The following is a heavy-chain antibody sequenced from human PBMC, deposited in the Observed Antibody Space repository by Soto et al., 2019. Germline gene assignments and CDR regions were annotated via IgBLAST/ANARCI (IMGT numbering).Heavy chain of an antibody. J-gene: IGHJ5*02. CDR1: GDSITTGDFY. D-gene: IGHD3-3*01. V-gene: IGHV4-30-4*01. CDR3: ARVGTIYGIVTNNWFDP. Sequence: KPSETLSLTCSVSGDSITTGDFYWSWIRQTPGKGLEWIAYKSYSGSTYYNPSLKGRVTISLTTSKNQFSLNLSSVTAADTAIYYCARVGTIYGIVTNNWFDPWGQGTLVTVSS. CDR2: KSYSGST.